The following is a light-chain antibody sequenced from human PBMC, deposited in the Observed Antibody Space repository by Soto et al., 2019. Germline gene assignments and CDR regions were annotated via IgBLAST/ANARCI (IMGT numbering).Light chain of an antibody. CDR2: AAS. Sequence: QSPSSLSASVGDRVTITCRASQSISSYLNWYQQKPGKAPKLLIYAASSLQSGVPSRFSGSGSGTDFTLTISSLQPEDFATYYCQQSYSTPPITFGQGTRLEIK. CDR1: QSISSY. J-gene: IGKJ5*01. V-gene: IGKV1-39*01. CDR3: QQSYSTPPIT.